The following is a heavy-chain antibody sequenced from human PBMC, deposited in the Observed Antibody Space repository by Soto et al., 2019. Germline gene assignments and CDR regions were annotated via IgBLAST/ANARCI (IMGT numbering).Heavy chain of an antibody. CDR3: ARERGPIDYFDY. CDR2: IWYDGSNK. V-gene: IGHV3-33*01. J-gene: IGHJ4*02. CDR1: GFTFSSYG. Sequence: LRLSCAASGFTFSSYGMHWVRQAPGKGLEWVAVIWYDGSNKYYADSVKGRFTISRDNSKNTLYLQMNSLRAEDTAVYYCARERGPIDYFDYWGQGTLVTVSS.